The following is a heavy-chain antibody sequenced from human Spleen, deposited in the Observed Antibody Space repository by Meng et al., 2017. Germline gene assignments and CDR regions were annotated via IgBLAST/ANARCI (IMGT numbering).Heavy chain of an antibody. CDR1: GYTFTPYN. D-gene: IGHD4-23*01. Sequence: QVRLVHLGSGLKKPGAQVKVSCKTSGYTFTPYNINWVRQAPGQGLEWMGWINTITGNPTYAQGFTGRFVFSLDTSVSTAYLQISSLKAEDTAVYYCARDLATVVTLAWFDPWGQGTLVTVSS. J-gene: IGHJ5*02. CDR3: ARDLATVVTLAWFDP. V-gene: IGHV7-4-1*02. CDR2: INTITGNP.